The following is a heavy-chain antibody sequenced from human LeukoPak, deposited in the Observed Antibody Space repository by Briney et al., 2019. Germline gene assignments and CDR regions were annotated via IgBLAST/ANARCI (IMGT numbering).Heavy chain of an antibody. CDR1: GFTFSSYW. J-gene: IGHJ3*02. D-gene: IGHD3-3*01. V-gene: IGHV3-74*01. CDR2: INSDGSST. CDR3: ARVHYDFWSGWEGGAFDI. Sequence: GGSLRLSCAAPGFTFSSYWMHWVRQAPGKGLVWVSRINSDGSSTSYADSVKGRFTISRDNAKNTLYLQMDSLRAEDTAVYYCARVHYDFWSGWEGGAFDIWGQGTMVTVSS.